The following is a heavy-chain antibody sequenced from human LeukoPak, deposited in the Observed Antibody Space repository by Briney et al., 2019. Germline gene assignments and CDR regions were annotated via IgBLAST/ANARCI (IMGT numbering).Heavy chain of an antibody. J-gene: IGHJ4*02. CDR3: ARERGYSYGYAFDY. CDR1: GGSISNYY. Sequence: SETLSLTCTVSGGSISNYYWSWIRQPAGKGLEWIGRIYTSGNTNYNPSLKSRVTMSGDTSKNQFSLNLISLTAAHTAVYYCARERGYSYGYAFDYWGQGTLVSVSS. CDR2: IYTSGNT. V-gene: IGHV4-4*07. D-gene: IGHD5-18*01.